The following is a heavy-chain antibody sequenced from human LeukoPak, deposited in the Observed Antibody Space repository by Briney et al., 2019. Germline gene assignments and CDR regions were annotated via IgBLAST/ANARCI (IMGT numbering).Heavy chain of an antibody. D-gene: IGHD6-19*01. CDR2: IYSRGNT. CDR1: GDSISSSSYY. V-gene: IGHV4-39*01. Sequence: PSETLSLTCRVSGDSISSSSYYWAWIRQSPGKGLEWIGAIYSRGNTYYNPSLKSRLTIFIDTAKNEYSLQLRSVIAADTAVYFCARRGWDRPFDYWGQGVLVTVSS. CDR3: ARRGWDRPFDY. J-gene: IGHJ4*02.